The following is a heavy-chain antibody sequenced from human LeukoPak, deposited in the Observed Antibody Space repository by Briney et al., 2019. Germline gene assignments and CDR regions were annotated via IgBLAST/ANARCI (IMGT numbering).Heavy chain of an antibody. CDR1: GGTFSSYA. V-gene: IGHV1-69*13. Sequence: SVKVSCKASGGTFSSYAISWVRQAPGQGLEWMGGIIPIFGTANYAQKFQGRVTITADESTSTAYMELSSLRSEDTAVYYCARDQVPIAAREGNFQHWGQGTLVTVSS. CDR2: IIPIFGTA. J-gene: IGHJ1*01. CDR3: ARDQVPIAAREGNFQH. D-gene: IGHD6-6*01.